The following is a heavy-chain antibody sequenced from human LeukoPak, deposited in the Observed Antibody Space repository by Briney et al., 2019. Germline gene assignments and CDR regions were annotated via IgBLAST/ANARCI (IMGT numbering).Heavy chain of an antibody. CDR1: GYTFTSYA. CDR3: ARDRYGDGFAHLDY. Sequence: GTSVKVSCKASGYTFTSYAIHWVRPAPGQGLEWMGWITPSGGTNYPQKFQRRVAITWDTSITTAYMDLGRLTSDDTAVYYCARDRYGDGFAHLDYGGHGALVSVSS. J-gene: IGHJ4*01. D-gene: IGHD5-24*01. CDR2: ITPSGGT. V-gene: IGHV1-2*02.